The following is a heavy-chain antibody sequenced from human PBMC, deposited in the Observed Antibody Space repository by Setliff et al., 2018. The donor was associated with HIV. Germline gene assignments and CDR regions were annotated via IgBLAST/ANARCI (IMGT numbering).Heavy chain of an antibody. Sequence: SETLSLTCSVSGGSISSYYWSWLRQPPGKGLEWIGEINHSGSTNYNPSLKSRVTMSVDKSKNQFSLRLSSVTAADTAVYYCARARRAGSGPKYFQHWGQGTLVTVSS. V-gene: IGHV4-59*12. CDR1: GGSISSYY. J-gene: IGHJ1*01. CDR2: INHSGST. CDR3: ARARRAGSGPKYFQH. D-gene: IGHD2-15*01.